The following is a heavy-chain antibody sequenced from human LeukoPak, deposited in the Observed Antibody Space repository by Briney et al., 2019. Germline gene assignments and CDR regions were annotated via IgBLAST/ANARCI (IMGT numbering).Heavy chain of an antibody. CDR3: ARALGYCSGGSCKTYYYYYMDV. J-gene: IGHJ6*03. CDR1: GGSISSGSYY. V-gene: IGHV4-61*02. Sequence: SQTLSLTCTVSGGSISSGSYYWSWIRQPAGKGLEWIGRIYTSGSTNYNPSLKSRVTISVDTSKNQFSLKLSSVTAAGTAVYYCARALGYCSGGSCKTYYYYYMDVWGKGTTVTVSS. CDR2: IYTSGST. D-gene: IGHD2-15*01.